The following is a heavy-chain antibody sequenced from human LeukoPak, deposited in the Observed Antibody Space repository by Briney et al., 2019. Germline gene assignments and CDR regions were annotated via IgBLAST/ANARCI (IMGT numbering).Heavy chain of an antibody. Sequence: PSETLSLTCAVYGGSFSGYYWSWIRQPPGKGLEWIGYIYYSGSTYYNPSLKSRVTISVDTSKNQFSLKLSSVTAADTAVYYCARMGRPKTFDPWGQGTLVTVSS. V-gene: IGHV4-34*09. CDR3: ARMGRPKTFDP. J-gene: IGHJ5*02. D-gene: IGHD1-26*01. CDR1: GGSFSGYY. CDR2: IYYSGST.